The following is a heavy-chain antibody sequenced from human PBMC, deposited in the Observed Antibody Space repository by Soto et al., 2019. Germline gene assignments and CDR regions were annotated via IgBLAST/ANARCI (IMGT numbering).Heavy chain of an antibody. V-gene: IGHV4-39*02. CDR3: CRRAPEGFDP. J-gene: IGHJ5*02. CDR2: IDYTGTT. CDR1: GGFISSSSYF. Sequence: PSETQSLTCTISGGFISSSSYFCAWIRQSPWKGLEWIGSIDYTGTTYNNPSLKSRVTMSVDTSKNHFSLKVDSVTSADTALYYCCRRAPEGFDPWGQGTLVTVSS.